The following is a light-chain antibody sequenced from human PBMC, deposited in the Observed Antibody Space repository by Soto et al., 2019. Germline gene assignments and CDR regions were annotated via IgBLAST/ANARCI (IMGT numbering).Light chain of an antibody. V-gene: IGKV3-20*01. CDR3: QQCGPSLKYT. J-gene: IGKJ2*01. CDR2: GAS. CDR1: QGIGDT. Sequence: EVVLTQSPATLSVSPGEGVTLSCRASQGIGDTLAWYQHKPGQAPRLLIYGASNRATGIPDRFSGSGSGTDFTLTISRLEPEDFAVYYCQQCGPSLKYTFGQGTKLEIK.